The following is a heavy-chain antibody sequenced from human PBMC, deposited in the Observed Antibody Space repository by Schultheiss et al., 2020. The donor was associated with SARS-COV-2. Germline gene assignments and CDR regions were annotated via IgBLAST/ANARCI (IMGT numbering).Heavy chain of an antibody. CDR1: GFTFGDYA. CDR3: VRDQGLGLTMVRPWGLDV. J-gene: IGHJ6*02. Sequence: GGSLRLSCTASGFTFGDYAMSWVRQAPGKGLEWVSSINNSSNYIYYADSVKGRFTISRDNAKNSLYLQMNSLRAEDTAVYYCVRDQGLGLTMVRPWGLDVWGQGTTVTVSS. V-gene: IGHV3-21*04. D-gene: IGHD3-10*01. CDR2: INNSSNYI.